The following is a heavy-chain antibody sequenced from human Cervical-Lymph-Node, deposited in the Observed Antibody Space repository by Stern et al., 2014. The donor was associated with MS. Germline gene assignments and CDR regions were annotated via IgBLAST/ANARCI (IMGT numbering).Heavy chain of an antibody. CDR2: INPSGGST. Sequence: VQLVESGAEVKTPGASVKLSYKASGYTFTSYYMHWVRQAPGQGLEWMGLINPSGGSTSYAQKFQGRVTMTRDTSTSTVYMELSSLRSEDTAVYYCAREVAGHRLGMMDVWGQGTSVTVSS. CDR1: GYTFTSYY. V-gene: IGHV1-46*01. CDR3: AREVAGHRLGMMDV. D-gene: IGHD6-19*01. J-gene: IGHJ6*02.